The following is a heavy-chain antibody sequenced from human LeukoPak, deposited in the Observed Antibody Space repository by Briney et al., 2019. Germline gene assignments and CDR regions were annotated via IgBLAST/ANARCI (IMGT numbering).Heavy chain of an antibody. Sequence: PGGSLRLSCAASGFTFSSYAMSWVRQAPGKGLEWVSAISGSGGSTYYADSVKGRFTISRDNSKNTLYLQMNSLRAEDTAVYYCAKESWYYDSSGYVFDPWGQGTLVTVSS. V-gene: IGHV3-23*01. CDR2: ISGSGGST. D-gene: IGHD3-22*01. J-gene: IGHJ5*02. CDR1: GFTFSSYA. CDR3: AKESWYYDSSGYVFDP.